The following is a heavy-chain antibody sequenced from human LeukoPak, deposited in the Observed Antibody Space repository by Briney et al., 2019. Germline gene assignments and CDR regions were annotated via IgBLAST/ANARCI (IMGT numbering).Heavy chain of an antibody. CDR3: VRDPGVVTYYFDL. J-gene: IGHJ4*02. Sequence: GGSLRLSCAVSGLTLSNYGMSWVRQAPGKGLEWVSGISGSGGNTYYADSVKGRFTISRDDSKNTLFLLMNGLTAEDTAVYYCVRDPGVVTYYFDLWGQGTLVTVSS. V-gene: IGHV3-23*01. CDR1: GLTLSNYG. CDR2: ISGSGGNT. D-gene: IGHD3-3*01.